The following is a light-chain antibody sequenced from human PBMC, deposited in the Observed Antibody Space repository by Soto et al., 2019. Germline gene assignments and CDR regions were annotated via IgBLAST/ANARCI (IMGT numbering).Light chain of an antibody. V-gene: IGLV2-11*01. CDR3: MSYTGSTTTHWV. CDR2: GVS. Sequence: QSVLTQPRSVSGSPGQSVTISCTGTSSDVGGYNYVSWYQQHPGKAPKLLILGVSNRPSGISGRFSGSKSGNTASLTISGLQPEDEADYYCMSYTGSTTTHWVLGGGTQLTVL. J-gene: IGLJ3*02. CDR1: SSDVGGYNY.